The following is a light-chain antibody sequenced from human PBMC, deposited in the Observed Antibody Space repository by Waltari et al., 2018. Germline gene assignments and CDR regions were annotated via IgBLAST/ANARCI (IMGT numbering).Light chain of an antibody. CDR1: QNLLSSSNDKNY. CDR2: WAS. V-gene: IGKV4-1*01. J-gene: IGKJ5*01. Sequence: DIVMTQSPDSLAVSLGGRATIHCKSRQNLLSSSNDKNYLAWFQQIPGQPPKLLISWASTREFGVPDRFSGSGSGTNFALTISSLQAEDVAVYYCQQYYSAPITFGQGTRLEIK. CDR3: QQYYSAPIT.